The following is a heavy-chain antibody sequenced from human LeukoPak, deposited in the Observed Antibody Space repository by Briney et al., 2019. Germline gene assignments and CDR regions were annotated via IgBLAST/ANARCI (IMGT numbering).Heavy chain of an antibody. D-gene: IGHD7-27*01. V-gene: IGHV3-30*02. CDR1: GFTFSSYG. Sequence: GGSLRLSCAASGFTFSSYGMHWVRQAPGKGLEWVAFIRCDGSNKYYADSVKGRFTIPRDNSKNTLYLQMNSLRAEDTAVYYCAKDLWPKNWGILGYWGQGTLVTVSS. CDR3: AKDLWPKNWGILGY. J-gene: IGHJ4*02. CDR2: IRCDGSNK.